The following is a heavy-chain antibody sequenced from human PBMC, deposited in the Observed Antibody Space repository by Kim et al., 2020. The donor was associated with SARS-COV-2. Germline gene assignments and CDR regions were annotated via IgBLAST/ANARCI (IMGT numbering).Heavy chain of an antibody. V-gene: IGHV3-23*01. CDR3: AKCSEMATNSDFDY. J-gene: IGHJ4*02. Sequence: ADSVKGRFTISRDNSKNTLYLQRNSLRAEDTAVYYCAKCSEMATNSDFDYWGQGTLVTVSS. D-gene: IGHD5-12*01.